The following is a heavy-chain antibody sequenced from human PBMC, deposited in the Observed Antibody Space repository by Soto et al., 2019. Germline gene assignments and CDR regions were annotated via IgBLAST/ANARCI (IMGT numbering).Heavy chain of an antibody. D-gene: IGHD4-4*01. CDR1: GGSISSSSYY. CDR2: IYYSGST. CDR3: AASGTVVGWFDP. J-gene: IGHJ5*02. Sequence: PSETLSLTCTVSGGSISSSSYYWGWIRQPPGKGLEWIGSIYYSGSTYYNPSLKSRVTISVDTSKNQFSLKLSSVTAADTAVYYCAASGTVVGWFDPWGQGTLVTVSS. V-gene: IGHV4-39*01.